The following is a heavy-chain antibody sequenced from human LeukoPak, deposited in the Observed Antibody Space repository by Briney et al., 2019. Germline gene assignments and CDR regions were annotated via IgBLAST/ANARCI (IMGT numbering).Heavy chain of an antibody. D-gene: IGHD6-13*01. Sequence: ASVKVSCKASGYTFTGYYMHWVRQAPGQGLEWMGWINPNSGGTNYAQKFQGRVTMTRDTSISTAYMELSRLRSDDTAVYYCAVTEGIATPFDYWGRGTLVTVSS. CDR3: AVTEGIATPFDY. V-gene: IGHV1-2*02. CDR1: GYTFTGYY. J-gene: IGHJ4*02. CDR2: INPNSGGT.